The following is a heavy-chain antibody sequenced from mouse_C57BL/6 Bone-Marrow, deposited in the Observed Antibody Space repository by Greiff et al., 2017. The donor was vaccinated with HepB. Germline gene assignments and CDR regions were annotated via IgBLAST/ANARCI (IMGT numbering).Heavy chain of an antibody. CDR3: ARLGPWFAY. V-gene: IGHV1-54*01. CDR1: GYAFTNYL. Sequence: QVQLQQSGAELVRPGTSVKVSCKASGYAFTNYLIEWVKQRPGQGLEWIGVINPGSGGTNYNEKFKSKATLTVDKSSSTAYMQLSSLTSEDSAVYYCARLGPWFAYWGQGTLVTVSA. J-gene: IGHJ3*01. CDR2: INPGSGGT.